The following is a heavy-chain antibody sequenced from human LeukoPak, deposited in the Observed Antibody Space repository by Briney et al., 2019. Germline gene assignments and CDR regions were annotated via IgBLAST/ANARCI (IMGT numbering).Heavy chain of an antibody. V-gene: IGHV4-59*12. CDR1: GGSISSYY. Sequence: PSETLSLTCTVSGGSISSYYWSWIRQPPGKGLEWIGYIYYSGSTYYNPSLKSRVTISVDTSKNQFSLKLSSVTAADTAVYYCARGRSDKYGAIYYYYYYMDVWGKGTTVTVSS. CDR2: IYYSGST. D-gene: IGHD4/OR15-4a*01. CDR3: ARGRSDKYGAIYYYYYYMDV. J-gene: IGHJ6*03.